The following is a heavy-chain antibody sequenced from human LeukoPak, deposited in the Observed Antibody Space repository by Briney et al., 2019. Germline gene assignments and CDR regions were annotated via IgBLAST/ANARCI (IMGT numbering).Heavy chain of an antibody. CDR1: GGSFSGYY. V-gene: IGHV4-34*01. CDR3: ARRGRYFDWLLTARSWFDP. J-gene: IGHJ5*02. D-gene: IGHD3-9*01. CDR2: INHSGST. Sequence: PSETLSLTCAVYGGSFSGYYWTWIRQPPGKGLEWIGEINHSGSTNYNPSLKSRVTISVDTSKNQFSLKLSSVTAADMAVYYCARRGRYFDWLLTARSWFDPWGQGTLVTVSS.